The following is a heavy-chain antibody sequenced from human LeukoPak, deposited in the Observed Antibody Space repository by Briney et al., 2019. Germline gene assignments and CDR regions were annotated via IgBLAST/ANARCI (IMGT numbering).Heavy chain of an antibody. CDR2: ISSSSSYI. CDR1: GVTFSSYS. V-gene: IGHV3-21*01. Sequence: GGSLRLSCAASGVTFSSYSMNWVRQAPRKGLEWVSSISSSSSYIYYADSVKGRFTISRDNAKNSLYLQMNSLRAEDTAVYYCASCTNGVQFDYWGQGTLVTVSS. CDR3: ASCTNGVQFDY. J-gene: IGHJ4*02. D-gene: IGHD2-8*01.